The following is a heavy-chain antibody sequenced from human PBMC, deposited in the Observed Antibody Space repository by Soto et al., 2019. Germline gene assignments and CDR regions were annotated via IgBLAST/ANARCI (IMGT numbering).Heavy chain of an antibody. CDR2: ISYDGSNK. V-gene: IGHV3-30*18. CDR3: AKEKNYGGNSVFREVAWFDP. Sequence: PGGSLRLSCAASGFTFSSYGMHWVRQAPGKGLEWVAVISYDGSNKYYADSVKGRFTISRDNSKNTLYLQMNSLRAEDTAVYYCAKEKNYGGNSVFREVAWFDPWGQGTLVTVSS. CDR1: GFTFSSYG. J-gene: IGHJ5*02. D-gene: IGHD4-17*01.